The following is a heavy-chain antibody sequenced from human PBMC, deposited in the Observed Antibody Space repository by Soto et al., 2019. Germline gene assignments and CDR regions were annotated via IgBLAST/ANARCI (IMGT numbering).Heavy chain of an antibody. J-gene: IGHJ2*01. CDR2: MNPNSGHT. CDR1: GYTFTSYD. CDR3: ARVVVVAATQCYWDFDL. D-gene: IGHD2-15*01. V-gene: IGHV1-8*01. Sequence: QVQLVQSGAEVKKPGASVKVSCKASGYTFTSYDINWVRQATGQGLEWMGWMNPNSGHTGYAQKFQGRVTMSRNTSISTSYMERSSLRSEVTAVYYCARVVVVAATQCYWDFDLWGRGTLVTVSS.